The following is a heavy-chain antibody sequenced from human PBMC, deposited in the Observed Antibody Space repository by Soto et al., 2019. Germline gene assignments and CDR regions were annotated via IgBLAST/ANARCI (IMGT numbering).Heavy chain of an antibody. CDR3: VRYCSTTLCNGVATRTFDY. J-gene: IGHJ4*02. CDR2: ISTSGSTV. D-gene: IGHD2-2*01. CDR1: RFTFSTYE. Sequence: GSLRLSCAASRFTFSTYEMNWVRQAPGKGLEWVSYISTSGSTVYYADSVKGRFTISRDNTRNSLYLQMNSLRDEDTALYHCVRYCSTTLCNGVATRTFDYWGQGTLVTVSS. V-gene: IGHV3-48*03.